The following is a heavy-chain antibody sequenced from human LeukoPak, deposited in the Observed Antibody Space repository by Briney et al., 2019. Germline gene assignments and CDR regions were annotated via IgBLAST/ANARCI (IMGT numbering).Heavy chain of an antibody. D-gene: IGHD3-10*01. V-gene: IGHV3-7*01. J-gene: IGHJ4*02. Sequence: GGSLRLSCAASGFTFRSYEMNWVRQAPGKGLEWVANIREDGSETFYLDSVKGRFTISRDNARKSLYLQMHSLRAEDTAVYYCARFIIAFDYWGQGTLATVSS. CDR1: GFTFRSYE. CDR2: IREDGSET. CDR3: ARFIIAFDY.